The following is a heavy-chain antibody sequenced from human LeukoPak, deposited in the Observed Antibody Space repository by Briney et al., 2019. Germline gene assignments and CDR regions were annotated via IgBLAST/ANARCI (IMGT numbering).Heavy chain of an antibody. CDR3: TTLRGSSGWYDY. CDR1: GGSISSYY. J-gene: IGHJ4*02. CDR2: IYYSGST. D-gene: IGHD6-19*01. V-gene: IGHV4-59*01. Sequence: PSETLSLTCTVSGGSISSYYWSWIRQPPGKGLEWIGYIYYSGSTNYNPSLKSRVTISVDTSKNQFSLKLSSVTAADTAVYYCTTLRGSSGWYDYWGQGTLVTASS.